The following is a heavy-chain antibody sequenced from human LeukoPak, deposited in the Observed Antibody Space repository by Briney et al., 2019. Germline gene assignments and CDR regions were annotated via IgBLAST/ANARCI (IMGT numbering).Heavy chain of an antibody. D-gene: IGHD6-19*01. CDR1: GGSISSYY. CDR3: ARDLGSGLPRGNYGMDV. V-gene: IGHV4-59*01. J-gene: IGHJ6*02. Sequence: PSETLSLTCTVSGGSISSYYWSWIRQPPGKGLEWIGYIYYSGSTNYNPSLKSRVTISVDTSKNQFSLKLSSETAADTAVYCCARDLGSGLPRGNYGMDVWGQGTTVTVSS. CDR2: IYYSGST.